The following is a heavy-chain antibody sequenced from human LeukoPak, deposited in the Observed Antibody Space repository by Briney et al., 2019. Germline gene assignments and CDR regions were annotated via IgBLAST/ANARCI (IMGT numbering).Heavy chain of an antibody. CDR1: GGTFSSYA. CDR3: ARAVYSSGWRLYYYYGMDV. V-gene: IGHV1-69*05. D-gene: IGHD6-19*01. J-gene: IGHJ6*02. CDR2: IIPIFGTA. Sequence: ASVKVSCKASGGTFSSYAISWERQAPGQGLEWMGGIIPIFGTANYAQKFQGRVTITTDESTSTAYMELSSLRSEDTAVYYCARAVYSSGWRLYYYYGMDVWGQGTTVTVSS.